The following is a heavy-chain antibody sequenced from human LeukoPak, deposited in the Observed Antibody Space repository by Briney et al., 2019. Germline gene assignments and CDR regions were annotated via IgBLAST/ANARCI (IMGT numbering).Heavy chain of an antibody. CDR2: IYTSGSS. CDR3: ARDFLSSSSFFDY. Sequence: SETLSLTCTVSGVSISSYYWSWVRQPAGKGLEWVGRIYTSGSSNYNPSLKSRVTMSVDTSKNQFSLKLSSVTAADTAVYYCARDFLSSSSFFDYWGQGTLVTVSS. J-gene: IGHJ4*02. D-gene: IGHD6-6*01. CDR1: GVSISSYY. V-gene: IGHV4-4*07.